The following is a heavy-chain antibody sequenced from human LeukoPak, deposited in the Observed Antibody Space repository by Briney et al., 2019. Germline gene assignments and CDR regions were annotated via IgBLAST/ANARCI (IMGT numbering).Heavy chain of an antibody. Sequence: GGSLGLSCAASGFTFSSYGMHWVRQAPGKGLEWVAFIRYDGSNKYYADSVKGRFTISRDNSKNTLYLQMNSLRAEDTAVYYCASLGLSLTPLDYWGQGTLVTVSS. D-gene: IGHD3-16*02. J-gene: IGHJ4*02. CDR2: IRYDGSNK. CDR1: GFTFSSYG. CDR3: ASLGLSLTPLDY. V-gene: IGHV3-30*02.